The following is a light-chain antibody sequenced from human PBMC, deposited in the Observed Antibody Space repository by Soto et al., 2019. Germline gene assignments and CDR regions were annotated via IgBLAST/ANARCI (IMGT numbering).Light chain of an antibody. CDR1: QSVGSY. CDR3: QQFGSYPLT. CDR2: DAS. Sequence: ETAFGNYPPPRSLCPGERATLSCGASQSVGSYLAWYQQKPGQAPRLLIYDASTRATGIPDRFSGGGSGTDFTLTISRLEPEDFAVYYCQQFGSYPLTFGGGTKVDIK. V-gene: IGKV3D-20*01. J-gene: IGKJ4*01.